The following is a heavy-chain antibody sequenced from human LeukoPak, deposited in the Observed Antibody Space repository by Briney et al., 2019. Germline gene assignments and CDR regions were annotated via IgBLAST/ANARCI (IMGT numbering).Heavy chain of an antibody. J-gene: IGHJ4*02. D-gene: IGHD6-19*01. CDR2: IYYSGST. Sequence: SETLSLTCTVSGGSISSYYWSWIRQPPGKGLEWIGYIYYSGSTNYNPSLKSRVTVSVDTSKNQFSLKLSSVTAADTAVYYCAGEGIAVAGRDYWGQGTLVTVSS. CDR1: GGSISSYY. CDR3: AGEGIAVAGRDY. V-gene: IGHV4-59*01.